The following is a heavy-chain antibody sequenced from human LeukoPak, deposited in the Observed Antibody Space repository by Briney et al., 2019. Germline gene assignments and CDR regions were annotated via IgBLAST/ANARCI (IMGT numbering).Heavy chain of an antibody. Sequence: SETLSLTCTVSGDSIRSTSYYWGWIRQPPGKGLEWIGSIYYSGDTYYNPSPKSRVTIAVDTSKNQFSLKLNSVTAADTAVYYCARRKSFYDSSGYFDHWGRGTLVTVS. V-gene: IGHV4-39*01. CDR1: GDSIRSTSYY. CDR2: IYYSGDT. CDR3: ARRKSFYDSSGYFDH. D-gene: IGHD3-22*01. J-gene: IGHJ4*02.